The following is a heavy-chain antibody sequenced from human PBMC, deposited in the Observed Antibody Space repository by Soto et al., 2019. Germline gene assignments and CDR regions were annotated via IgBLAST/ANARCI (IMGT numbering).Heavy chain of an antibody. D-gene: IGHD4-17*01. CDR2: ISGSGGST. CDR1: GFTFSSYA. CDR3: AHRRRTMTTVIAFDY. Sequence: GGSLRLSCAASGFTFSSYAMSWVRQAPGKGLEWVSAISGSGGSTYYADSVKGRFTISRDNSKNTLYLQMNSLRAEDTAVYYCAHRRRTMTTVIAFDYWGQGTLVTVSS. V-gene: IGHV3-23*01. J-gene: IGHJ4*02.